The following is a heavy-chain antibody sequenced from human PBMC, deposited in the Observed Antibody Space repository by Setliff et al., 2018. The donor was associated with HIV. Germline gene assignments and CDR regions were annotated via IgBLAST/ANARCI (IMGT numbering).Heavy chain of an antibody. Sequence: ASVKVSCKASGYTFTGYYMHWVRQTPGQGLEWMGWINPNSGGTNYAQKFQGWVTMTRDTSISTAYMELSRLRSDDTAVYYCARFHSSGWYNGMDVWGQGTTVTVSS. CDR3: ARFHSSGWYNGMDV. CDR2: INPNSGGT. CDR1: GYTFTGYY. V-gene: IGHV1-2*04. D-gene: IGHD6-19*01. J-gene: IGHJ6*02.